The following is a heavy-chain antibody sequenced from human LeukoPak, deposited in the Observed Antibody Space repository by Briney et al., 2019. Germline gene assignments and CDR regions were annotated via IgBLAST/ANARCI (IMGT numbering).Heavy chain of an antibody. Sequence: SETLSLTCTVSGGSVSSGSYYWSWIRQPPGKGLEWIGEINHSGSTNYNPSLKSRVTISVDTSKNQFSLKLSSVTAADTAVYYCARGFFGGYWGQGTLVTVSS. D-gene: IGHD2-15*01. V-gene: IGHV4-61*01. CDR2: INHSGST. CDR3: ARGFFGGY. CDR1: GGSVSSGSYY. J-gene: IGHJ4*02.